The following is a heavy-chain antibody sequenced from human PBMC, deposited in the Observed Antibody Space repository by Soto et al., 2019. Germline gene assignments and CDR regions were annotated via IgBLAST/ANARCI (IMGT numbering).Heavy chain of an antibody. Sequence: QVQLQQSGPGLVRPSETLSLTCTVSGDSVSSGNYCWNWIRQPPGKGLEWIGYIYHTGSTNYNPSHKGGVTISIDKSKTQCSLDLDGIPAAETAVYYCAGQGVYSYFSKFFAYWGPGILVAVSS. J-gene: IGHJ4*02. V-gene: IGHV4-61*01. CDR3: AGQGVYSYFSKFFAY. CDR1: GDSVSSGNYC. D-gene: IGHD3-10*01. CDR2: IYHTGST.